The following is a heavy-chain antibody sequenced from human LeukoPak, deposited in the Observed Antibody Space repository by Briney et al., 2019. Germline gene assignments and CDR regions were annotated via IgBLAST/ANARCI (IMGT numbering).Heavy chain of an antibody. CDR3: ARENSSGWYPYYFDY. CDR1: GFTFSSYA. Sequence: GGSLRLSCAASGFTFSSYAMNWVRQAPGKGLEWVSSISSSSSYIYYADSVKGRFTISRDNAKNSLYLQMNSLRAEDTAVYYCARENSSGWYPYYFDYWGQGTLVTVSS. D-gene: IGHD6-19*01. CDR2: ISSSSSYI. V-gene: IGHV3-21*01. J-gene: IGHJ4*02.